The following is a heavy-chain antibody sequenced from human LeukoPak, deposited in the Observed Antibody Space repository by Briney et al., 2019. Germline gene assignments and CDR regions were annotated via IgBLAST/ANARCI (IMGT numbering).Heavy chain of an antibody. D-gene: IGHD1-7*01. Sequence: PSETLSLTCTVSGGSTSSYYWSWIRQPPGKGLEWVGYIYYSGSTNYNLSLKSRVTISVDTSKNQFSLKLSSVTAADTAVYYCATGGTDDAFDIWGQGTMVTVSS. CDR1: GGSTSSYY. J-gene: IGHJ3*02. CDR3: ATGGTDDAFDI. V-gene: IGHV4-59*08. CDR2: IYYSGST.